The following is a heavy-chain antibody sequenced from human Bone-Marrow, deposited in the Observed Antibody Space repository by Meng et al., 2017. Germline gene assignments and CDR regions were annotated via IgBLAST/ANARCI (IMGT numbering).Heavy chain of an antibody. V-gene: IGHV3-30*04. CDR1: GFTFGSYA. Sequence: GESLKISCAASGFTFGSYAMHWVRQAPGKGLEWVAVISYDGSNKYYADSVKGRFTISRDNSKNTLYLQMNSLRAEDTAVYYCATFQSSITMIVVVPLARGQGTMVTVSS. CDR3: ATFQSSITMIVVVPLA. J-gene: IGHJ3*01. D-gene: IGHD3-22*01. CDR2: ISYDGSNK.